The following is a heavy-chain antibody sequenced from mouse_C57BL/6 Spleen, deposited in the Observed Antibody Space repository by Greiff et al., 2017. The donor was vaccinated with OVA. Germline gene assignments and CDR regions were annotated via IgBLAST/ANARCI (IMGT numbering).Heavy chain of an antibody. CDR3: ARDAPFYYGSSYRYFDV. CDR2: SRNKANDYTT. CDR1: GFTFSDFY. Sequence: DVQLVESGGGLVQSGRSLRLSCATSGFTFSDFYMEWVRQAPGKGLEWIAASRNKANDYTTEYSASVKGRSIVSRDTSQSILYLQMNALRAEDTAIYYCARDAPFYYGSSYRYFDVWGTGTTVTVSS. D-gene: IGHD1-1*01. J-gene: IGHJ1*03. V-gene: IGHV7-1*01.